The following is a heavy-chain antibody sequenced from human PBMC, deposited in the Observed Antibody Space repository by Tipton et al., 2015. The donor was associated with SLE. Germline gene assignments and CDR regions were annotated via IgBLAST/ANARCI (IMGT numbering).Heavy chain of an antibody. CDR1: GYSIRNGYY. CDR3: AREYSGYDYQTFDH. V-gene: IGHV4-38-2*02. D-gene: IGHD5-12*01. Sequence: TLSLTCNVSGYSIRNGYYWGWIRQAPGKGLEWTGTIHHSGITYYNPSLKSRVTISVDTSKNQFSLKLRSVTAADTAVYYCAREYSGYDYQTFDHWGQGTLVTVSS. CDR2: IHHSGIT. J-gene: IGHJ4*02.